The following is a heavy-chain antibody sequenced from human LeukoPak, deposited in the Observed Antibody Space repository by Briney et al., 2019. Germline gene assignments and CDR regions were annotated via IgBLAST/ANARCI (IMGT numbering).Heavy chain of an antibody. CDR3: ARAKRYDSEVFYYHYGMDV. J-gene: IGHJ6*02. D-gene: IGHD3-22*01. CDR1: GFTFSSYA. V-gene: IGHV3-30-3*01. CDR2: ISYDGSNK. Sequence: GGSLRLSCAASGFTFSSYAMHWVRQAPGKGLEWVAVISYDGSNKYYADSVKGRFTISRDNSKNTLYLQMNSLRAEDTAVYYCARAKRYDSEVFYYHYGMDVWGQGTTVTVSS.